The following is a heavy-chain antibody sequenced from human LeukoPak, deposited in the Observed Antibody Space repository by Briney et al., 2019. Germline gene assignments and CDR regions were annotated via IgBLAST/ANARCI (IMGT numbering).Heavy chain of an antibody. Sequence: ASVKVSCKASGYTFTSYYMHWVRQAPGQGLEWMGIINPSGGSTSYAQKFQGRVTTTRDTSTSTVYMELSSLRSEDTAVYYCARDFSDSSGYRSLGFDPWGQGTLVTVSS. CDR1: GYTFTSYY. CDR3: ARDFSDSSGYRSLGFDP. CDR2: INPSGGST. V-gene: IGHV1-46*01. J-gene: IGHJ5*02. D-gene: IGHD3-22*01.